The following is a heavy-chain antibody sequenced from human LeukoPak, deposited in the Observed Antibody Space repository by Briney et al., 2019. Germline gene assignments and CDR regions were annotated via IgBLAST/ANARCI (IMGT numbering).Heavy chain of an antibody. CDR2: IYYSGST. CDR1: GGSISRSSYY. V-gene: IGHV4-39*07. J-gene: IGHJ4*02. CDR3: ARVTPTGYGDYIDY. D-gene: IGHD4-17*01. Sequence: PSETLSLTCTVSGGSISRSSYYWGWIRQPPGKGLEWIGTIYYSGSTYYNPSLKIRVTISVDTSENQFSLKPSSVTAADTAVYYCARVTPTGYGDYIDYWGQGTLVTVSS.